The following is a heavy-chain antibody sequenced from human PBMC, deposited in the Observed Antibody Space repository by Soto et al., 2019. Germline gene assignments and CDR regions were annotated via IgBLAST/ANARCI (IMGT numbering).Heavy chain of an antibody. CDR3: ARDFGYDYGEKHHQYALDI. J-gene: IGHJ3*02. Sequence: ASVKVFCKASGYTFTSYGISWVRQAPGQGLEWMGWISAYNGNTNYAQKLQGRVTMTTDTSTSTAYMELRSLRSDDTAVYYCARDFGYDYGEKHHQYALDIGAKGKMSTV. CDR2: ISAYNGNT. CDR1: GYTFTSYG. D-gene: IGHD4-17*01. V-gene: IGHV1-18*01.